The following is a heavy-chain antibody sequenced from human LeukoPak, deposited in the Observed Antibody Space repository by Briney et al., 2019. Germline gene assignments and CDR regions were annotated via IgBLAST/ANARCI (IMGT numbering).Heavy chain of an antibody. D-gene: IGHD3-10*01. Sequence: GGSLRLSCAASGFTFSSYSMNWVRQAPGKGLEWVANIKLDGSEEHYVDSVKGRFAVSRDNAKNSLHLQMNSLRAEDTAVYYCARSSGYGDDAFDIWGQGTMVTVSS. V-gene: IGHV3-7*01. J-gene: IGHJ3*02. CDR2: IKLDGSEE. CDR1: GFTFSSYS. CDR3: ARSSGYGDDAFDI.